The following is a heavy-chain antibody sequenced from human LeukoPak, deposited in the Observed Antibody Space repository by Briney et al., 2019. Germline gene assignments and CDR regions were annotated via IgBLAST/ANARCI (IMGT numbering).Heavy chain of an antibody. V-gene: IGHV3-11*04. J-gene: IGHJ4*02. CDR2: ISSSSSTI. CDR3: ARQKVGSTTIFDC. CDR1: GFTFSDYY. D-gene: IGHD1-26*01. Sequence: GGSLRLSCAASGFTFSDYYMSWIRQAPGKGLEWVSYISSSSSTIYYADSVKGRFTISRDNAKNSLYLQMNSLRAEDTAVYYCARQKVGSTTIFDCWGQGTLVTVSS.